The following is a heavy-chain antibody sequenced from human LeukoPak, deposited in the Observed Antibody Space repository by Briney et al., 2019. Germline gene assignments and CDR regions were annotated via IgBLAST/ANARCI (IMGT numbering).Heavy chain of an antibody. V-gene: IGHV3-7*01. CDR1: GFTFSSYW. CDR2: IKGDGSEK. CDR3: ARDEYRSRWLHP. D-gene: IGHD4-11*01. Sequence: PGGSLRLSCAASGFTFSSYWMSWVRVAPGKGLEWVANIKGDGSEKWYVDSVKGRFTISRDNAQNSVHLQMNSLRAEDTAVYYCARDEYRSRWLHPWGQGTLVTVTS. J-gene: IGHJ5*02.